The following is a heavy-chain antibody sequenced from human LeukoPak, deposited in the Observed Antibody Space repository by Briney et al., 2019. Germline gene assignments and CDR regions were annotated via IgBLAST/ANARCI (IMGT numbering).Heavy chain of an antibody. D-gene: IGHD6-19*01. J-gene: IGHJ4*02. CDR2: ISGSGGST. V-gene: IGHV3-23*01. CDR3: AKDPQYPLYSSGFLGGQG. Sequence: QAGGSLRLSCAASGFTFSSYAMSWVRQAPGKGLEWVSAISGSGGSTYYADSVKGRFTISRDNSKNTLYLQMNSLRAEDTAVYYCAKDPQYPLYSSGFLGGQGWGQGTLVTVSS. CDR1: GFTFSSYA.